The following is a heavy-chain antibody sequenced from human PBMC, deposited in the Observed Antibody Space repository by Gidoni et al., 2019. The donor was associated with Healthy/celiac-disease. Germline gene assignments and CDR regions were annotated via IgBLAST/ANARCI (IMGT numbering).Heavy chain of an antibody. CDR3: ARAYSYEFDY. D-gene: IGHD5-18*01. Sequence: QVQLQQWGAGLLKPSETLSLTCAVYGGSFSGYSWSWIRQPPGKGLEWIGEINHSGSTNYNPSLKSRVTISVDTSKNQFSLKLSSVTAADTAVYYCARAYSYEFDYWGQGTLVTVSS. CDR2: INHSGST. V-gene: IGHV4-34*01. J-gene: IGHJ4*02. CDR1: GGSFSGYS.